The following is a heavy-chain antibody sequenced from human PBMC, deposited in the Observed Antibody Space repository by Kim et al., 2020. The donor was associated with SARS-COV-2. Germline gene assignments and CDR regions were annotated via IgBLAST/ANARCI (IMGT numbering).Heavy chain of an antibody. CDR1: GFTFSSYG. Sequence: GGSLRLSCAASGFTFSSYGMHWVRQAPGKGLEWVAVISYDGSNKYYADSVKGRFTISRDNSKNTLYLQMNSLRAEDTAVYYCAKVRPTYYDFWSGNYYY. D-gene: IGHD3-3*01. V-gene: IGHV3-30*18. CDR2: ISYDGSNK. CDR3: AKVRPTYYDFWSGNYYY. J-gene: IGHJ6*01.